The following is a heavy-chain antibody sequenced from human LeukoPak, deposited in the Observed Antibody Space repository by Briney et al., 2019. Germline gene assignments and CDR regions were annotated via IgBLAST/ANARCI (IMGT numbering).Heavy chain of an antibody. CDR3: ARFSSGWTTGVDP. V-gene: IGHV3-23*01. CDR1: GFTFSSHG. J-gene: IGHJ5*02. D-gene: IGHD6-19*01. CDR2: ISPSGGIT. Sequence: GGSLRLSCAASGFTFSSHGMNWVRQAPGKGLEWVSGISPSGGITYYTDSVKGRFTISRDNSKNTVSLQMNSLRAEDTAVYYCARFSSGWTTGVDPWGQGTLVTVSS.